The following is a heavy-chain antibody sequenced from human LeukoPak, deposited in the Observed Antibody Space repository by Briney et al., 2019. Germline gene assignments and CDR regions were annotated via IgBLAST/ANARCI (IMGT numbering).Heavy chain of an antibody. J-gene: IGHJ4*02. CDR3: ARRTAARPIDF. CDR2: INHSGST. CDR1: GGSFSGYY. Sequence: SSETLSLTCAVYGGSFSGYYWSWIRQPPGKGLEWIGEINHSGSTRYNPSLKSRATISVDTSKNHLSLKLSSVTAADTAVYYCARRTAARPIDFWGQGTLVTVSS. V-gene: IGHV4-34*01. D-gene: IGHD6-6*01.